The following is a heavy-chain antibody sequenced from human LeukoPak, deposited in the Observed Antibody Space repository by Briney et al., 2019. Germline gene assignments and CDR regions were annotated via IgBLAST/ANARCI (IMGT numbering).Heavy chain of an antibody. CDR1: GFTFSSYW. CDR2: IYSGGST. D-gene: IGHD6-13*01. CDR3: AREGSSSWYASNYYYYGMDV. V-gene: IGHV3-66*01. Sequence: GGSLRLSCAASGFTFSSYWMSWVRQAPGKGLEWVSVIYSGGSTYYGDPVKGRFTISRDNSKNTLYLQMNSLRAEDTAVYYCAREGSSSWYASNYYYYGMDVWGQGTTVTVSS. J-gene: IGHJ6*02.